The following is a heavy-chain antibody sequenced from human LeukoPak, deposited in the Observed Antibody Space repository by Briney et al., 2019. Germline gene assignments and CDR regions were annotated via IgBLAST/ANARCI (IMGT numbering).Heavy chain of an antibody. CDR1: GYTFTGYY. D-gene: IGHD3-10*01. CDR2: INPNRGGT. CDR3: ARGLRITMVRGVIKVWYFDY. J-gene: IGHJ4*02. Sequence: ASVKVTCKASGYTFTGYYMHCVRQAPGQGLEWMGWINPNRGGTNYAQKFQGRVTMTRDTSISTAYMELSRLRSDDTAVYYCARGLRITMVRGVIKVWYFDYWGQGTLVTVSS. V-gene: IGHV1-2*02.